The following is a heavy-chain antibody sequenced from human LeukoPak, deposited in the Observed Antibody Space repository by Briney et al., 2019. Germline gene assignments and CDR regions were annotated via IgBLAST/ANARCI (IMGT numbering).Heavy chain of an antibody. Sequence: ASVKVSCKSSGDTFSSYTISWVRQAPGQGLEWMGGIIPIFGTANYAQKFQGRVTVTADKSTSTAYMELSSLRSEDTAVYYCARGAYYDFWSGYYSGDAFDIWGQGTMVTVSS. CDR1: GDTFSSYT. J-gene: IGHJ3*02. CDR3: ARGAYYDFWSGYYSGDAFDI. D-gene: IGHD3-3*01. CDR2: IIPIFGTA. V-gene: IGHV1-69*06.